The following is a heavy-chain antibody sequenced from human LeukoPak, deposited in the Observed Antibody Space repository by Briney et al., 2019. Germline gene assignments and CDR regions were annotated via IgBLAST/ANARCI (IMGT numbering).Heavy chain of an antibody. Sequence: GGSLRLSCAASGFTFSSYAMSWVRQAPGKGLEWVSGISGSGGSTYYADSVKGRFTISRDNAKNSLYLQMNSLRAEDTAVYYCARVWVVRGVIARPDYWGQGTLVTVSS. CDR1: GFTFSSYA. CDR3: ARVWVVRGVIARPDY. V-gene: IGHV3-23*01. CDR2: ISGSGGST. J-gene: IGHJ4*02. D-gene: IGHD3-10*01.